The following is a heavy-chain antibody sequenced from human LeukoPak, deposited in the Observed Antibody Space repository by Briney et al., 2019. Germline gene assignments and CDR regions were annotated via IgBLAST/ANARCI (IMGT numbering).Heavy chain of an antibody. J-gene: IGHJ5*02. Sequence: GRSLRLSCAASGLIVSSNYMSWVRQAPGKGLEWVSVLYTGGDTDYADSVKGRFTISRDSSKNTLYLQMSSLRPEDTAVYYCTRDLNRGSYHWFDPWGRGTPVTVS. CDR3: TRDLNRGSYHWFDP. D-gene: IGHD1-26*01. V-gene: IGHV3-66*01. CDR2: LYTGGDT. CDR1: GLIVSSNY.